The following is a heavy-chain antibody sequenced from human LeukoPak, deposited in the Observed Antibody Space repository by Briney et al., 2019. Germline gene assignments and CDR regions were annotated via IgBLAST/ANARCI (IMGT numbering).Heavy chain of an antibody. D-gene: IGHD2-2*01. CDR3: AREKGSYQLPTINWFDP. CDR1: GFTFSSYA. V-gene: IGHV3-30*07. J-gene: IGHJ5*02. Sequence: GRSLRLSCAASGFTFSSYAMHWVRQAPGKGLEWVAVISYDGSNKYYADSVKGRFTISRDNSKNTLYLQMNSLRAEDTAVYYCAREKGSYQLPTINWFDPWGQGTLVTVSS. CDR2: ISYDGSNK.